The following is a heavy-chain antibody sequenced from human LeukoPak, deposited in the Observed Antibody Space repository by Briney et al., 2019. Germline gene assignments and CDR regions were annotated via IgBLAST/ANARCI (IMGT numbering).Heavy chain of an antibody. CDR2: ISGSGGST. CDR3: AKDITYYYGSGTYGAFDI. Sequence: GGSLRLSCAASGFTFSSYAMSWVRQAPGKGLEWVSAISGSGGSTYYADSVKGRFTISRDNSKNTLYLQMNSLRAEDTAVYYCAKDITYYYGSGTYGAFDIWGQGTMVTVSS. J-gene: IGHJ3*02. D-gene: IGHD3-10*01. CDR1: GFTFSSYA. V-gene: IGHV3-23*01.